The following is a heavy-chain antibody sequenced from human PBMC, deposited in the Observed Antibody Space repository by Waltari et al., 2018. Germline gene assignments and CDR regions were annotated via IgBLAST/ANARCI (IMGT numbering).Heavy chain of an antibody. J-gene: IGHJ6*03. V-gene: IGHV3-48*04. CDR1: GFTFSSYS. D-gene: IGHD3-3*01. Sequence: EVQLVESGGGLVQPGGSLRLSCAASGFTFSSYSINWVRQAPGKGLEWVSYISSSSSTIYYADSVKGRFTISRDNAKNSLYLQMNSLRAEDTAVYYCASEYDFWSGYTNMDVWGKGTTVTVSS. CDR2: ISSSSSTI. CDR3: ASEYDFWSGYTNMDV.